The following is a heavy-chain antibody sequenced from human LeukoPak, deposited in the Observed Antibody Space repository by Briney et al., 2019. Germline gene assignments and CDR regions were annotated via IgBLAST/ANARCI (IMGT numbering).Heavy chain of an antibody. D-gene: IGHD6-13*01. CDR2: ISSSSSYI. CDR3: ASLYSSSFNNWFDP. CDR1: GFTLSSYS. Sequence: GGSLRLSCAASGFTLSSYSMNWVRQAPGKGLEWVSSISSSSSYIYYADSVKGRFTISRDNAKNSLYLQMNSLRAEDTAVYYCASLYSSSFNNWFDPWGQGTLVTVSS. V-gene: IGHV3-21*01. J-gene: IGHJ5*02.